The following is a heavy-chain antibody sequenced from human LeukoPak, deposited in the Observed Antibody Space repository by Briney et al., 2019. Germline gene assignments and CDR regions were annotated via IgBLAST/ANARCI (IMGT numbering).Heavy chain of an antibody. V-gene: IGHV3-11*01. D-gene: IGHD1-26*01. CDR2: ISSSATST. J-gene: IGHJ4*02. CDR1: GFTFNDYY. Sequence: PGGSLRLSCAASGFTFNDYYMNWIRQAPGKGLEWVSSISSSATSTYYADSVKGRFTISRDNAKNSLYLQMNSLRAEDTAVYYCAKDAYSGSYLATFDYWGQGTLVTVSS. CDR3: AKDAYSGSYLATFDY.